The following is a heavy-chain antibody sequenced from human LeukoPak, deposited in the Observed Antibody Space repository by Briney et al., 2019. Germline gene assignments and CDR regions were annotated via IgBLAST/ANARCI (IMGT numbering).Heavy chain of an antibody. D-gene: IGHD3-10*01. CDR1: GGSISSSSYY. Sequence: SETLSLTCTVSGGSISSSSYYWGWIRQPPGKGLEWIGSLYSSGSTYYNPSLKSRVTISVDTSKNQFSLRLNSATAADTAVFYCARLGVRGVSPFDPWGQGTLVTVSS. CDR2: LYSSGST. V-gene: IGHV4-39*01. J-gene: IGHJ5*02. CDR3: ARLGVRGVSPFDP.